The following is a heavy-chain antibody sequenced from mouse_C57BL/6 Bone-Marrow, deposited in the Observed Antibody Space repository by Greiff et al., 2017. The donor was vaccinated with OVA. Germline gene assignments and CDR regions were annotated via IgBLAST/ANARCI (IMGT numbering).Heavy chain of an antibody. Sequence: QVQLQQSGPGLVQPSQSLSITCTVSGFSLTSYGVHWVRQSPGKGLEWLGVIWSGGSTAYNAAFISSLSTSKDNSKSQVFFKMNSLHADDTAIYCCARNWYDYDWYFGVWGTGTTVTVSS. J-gene: IGHJ1*03. D-gene: IGHD2-4*01. CDR1: GFSLTSYG. CDR3: ARNWYDYDWYFGV. V-gene: IGHV2-2*01. CDR2: IWSGGST.